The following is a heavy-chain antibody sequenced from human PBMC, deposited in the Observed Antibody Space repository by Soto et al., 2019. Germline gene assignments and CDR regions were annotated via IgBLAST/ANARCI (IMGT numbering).Heavy chain of an antibody. CDR1: GGSISSGGYY. J-gene: IGHJ5*02. D-gene: IGHD3-10*01. V-gene: IGHV4-31*03. Sequence: QVQLQESGPGLVKPSQTLSLTCTVSGGSISSGGYYWSWIRQHPGKGLEWIGYIYYSGSTYYNPSLKRRVTISVDTSKNQFSLKLSSVTAADTAVYYCARSFVTITMVRGVIIPNWFDPWGQGTLVTVSS. CDR2: IYYSGST. CDR3: ARSFVTITMVRGVIIPNWFDP.